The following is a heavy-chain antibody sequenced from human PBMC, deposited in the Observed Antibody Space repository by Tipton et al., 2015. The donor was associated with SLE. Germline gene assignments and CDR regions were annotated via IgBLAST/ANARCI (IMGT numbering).Heavy chain of an antibody. D-gene: IGHD3-10*02. CDR1: GFTFSNFA. CDR3: ARGGSNSAMFWED. J-gene: IGHJ4*02. CDR2: ISRSGDVT. V-gene: IGHV3-23*01. Sequence: GSLRLSCAASGFTFSNFAVSWVRQAPGKGLEWVSAISRSGDVTYYADPVKGWFTISRDNSRNTLYLQMNSLRAEDTAVYYCARGGSNSAMFWEDWGQGTLVIVSS.